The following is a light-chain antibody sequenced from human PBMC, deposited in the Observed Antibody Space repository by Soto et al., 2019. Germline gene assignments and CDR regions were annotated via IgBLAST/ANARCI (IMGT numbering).Light chain of an antibody. CDR1: QGIRKD. CDR3: QIYNISPHD. V-gene: IGKV1-6*01. CDR2: AAS. J-gene: IGKJ2*01. Sequence: ALQKNQSPSSPFASVGDKVPNTFPESQGIRKDLVWYQQKPGKAPKLLIYAASSLQSGVPSRFSGGGSGTVFTLTISSLQLEFLATSSSQIYNISPHDFGQGS.